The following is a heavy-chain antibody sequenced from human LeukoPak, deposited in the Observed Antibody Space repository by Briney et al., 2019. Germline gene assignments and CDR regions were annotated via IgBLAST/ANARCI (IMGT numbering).Heavy chain of an antibody. CDR1: GGSISSGGYY. Sequence: SETLSLTCTVSGGSISSGGYYWSWIRQRPGKGLEWIGYIYYSGSTYYNPSLKSRVTISVDTSKNQFSLKLSSVTAADTAVYYCARLAMVTGLDYWGQGTLVTVSS. CDR3: ARLAMVTGLDY. V-gene: IGHV4-31*03. D-gene: IGHD5-18*01. CDR2: IYYSGST. J-gene: IGHJ4*02.